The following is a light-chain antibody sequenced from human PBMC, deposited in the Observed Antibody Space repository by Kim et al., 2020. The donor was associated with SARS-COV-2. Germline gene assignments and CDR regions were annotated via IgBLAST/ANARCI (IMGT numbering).Light chain of an antibody. Sequence: APGKTARITCGGNNIGSKSVHWYQQQPGQAPVLVIYYDSDRPSGIPERFSGSNSGNTATLTISRVEAGDEADYYCLVWDGTSDHYVFGTGTKVTVL. CDR3: LVWDGTSDHYV. CDR2: YDS. CDR1: NIGSKS. V-gene: IGLV3-21*04. J-gene: IGLJ1*01.